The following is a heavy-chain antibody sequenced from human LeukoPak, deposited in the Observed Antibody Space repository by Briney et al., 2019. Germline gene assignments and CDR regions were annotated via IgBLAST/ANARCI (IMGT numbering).Heavy chain of an antibody. CDR3: ARDYYDTCQQWFDP. CDR1: GGTFSSYA. Sequence: SVKVSCKASGGTFSSYAISWVRQAPGQGLEWMGGIIPIFGTANYAQKFQGRVTITADESTSTAYMELSSLRSEDTAVYYCARDYYDTCQQWFDPWGQGTLVTVSS. V-gene: IGHV1-69*13. J-gene: IGHJ5*02. CDR2: IIPIFGTA. D-gene: IGHD3-22*01.